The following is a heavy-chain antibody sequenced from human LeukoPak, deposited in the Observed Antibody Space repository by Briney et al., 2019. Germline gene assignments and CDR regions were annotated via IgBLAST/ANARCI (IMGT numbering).Heavy chain of an antibody. CDR3: SRGWPQFGYFDY. CDR2: INWSGGST. D-gene: IGHD5-24*01. CDR1: VLTLDVYD. J-gene: IGHJ4*02. Sequence: GGSLRLSCAPSVLTLDVYDMRCVCQTPGRGLEWVSGINWSGGSTGYEDSVKGRFTVSRDNAKNSLYLHMNSLRAEDTALYYCSRGWPQFGYFDYWGQGTLVTVSS. V-gene: IGHV3-20*04.